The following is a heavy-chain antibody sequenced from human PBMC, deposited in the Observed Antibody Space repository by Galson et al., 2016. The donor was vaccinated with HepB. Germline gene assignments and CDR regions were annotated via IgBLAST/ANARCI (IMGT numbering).Heavy chain of an antibody. V-gene: IGHV4-4*02. D-gene: IGHD5-24*01. CDR2: VYQTGTA. CDR3: TRGTLGNTAGMAFDY. Sequence: SETLSLTCSVSGVSISTDYWWSWVRQSPGEGFEWIGEVYQTGTAHYNPSFTRRATISVDTSKNQISLSLASVTAADTASYYCTRGTLGNTAGMAFDYWGQGTLVSVSS. J-gene: IGHJ4*02. CDR1: GVSISTDYW.